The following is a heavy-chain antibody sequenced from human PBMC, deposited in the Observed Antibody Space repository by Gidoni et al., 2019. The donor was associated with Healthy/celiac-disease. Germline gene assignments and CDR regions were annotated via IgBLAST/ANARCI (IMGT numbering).Heavy chain of an antibody. CDR2: ISGSVGST. D-gene: IGHD6-19*01. J-gene: IGHJ4*02. V-gene: IGHV3-23*01. CDR3: AKIGGSGDY. CDR1: GFTFSSYA. Sequence: EVPLLESGGGLVQLGGSRRLSCAASGFTFSSYAMAWVRQAPGKGLEWVSAISGSVGSTYYADSVKGRFTISRENSKNTMYLQMNSLRAEDTAVYYCAKIGGSGDYWGQGTLVTVSS.